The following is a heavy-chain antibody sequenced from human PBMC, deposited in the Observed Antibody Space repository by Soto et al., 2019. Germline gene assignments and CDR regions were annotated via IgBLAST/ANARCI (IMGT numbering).Heavy chain of an antibody. CDR3: ARPHGSSTSLEIYYYYYYGMDV. CDR1: GGTFSSYA. D-gene: IGHD2-2*01. V-gene: IGHV1-69*01. CDR2: IIPISGTA. Sequence: QVQLVQSGAEVKKPGSSVKVSCKASGGTFSSYAISWVRQAPGHGLEWMGGIIPISGTANYAQKFQGRVTITADESTSTAYMELSSLRSEDTAVYYCARPHGSSTSLEIYYYYYYGMDVWGQGTTVTVSS. J-gene: IGHJ6*02.